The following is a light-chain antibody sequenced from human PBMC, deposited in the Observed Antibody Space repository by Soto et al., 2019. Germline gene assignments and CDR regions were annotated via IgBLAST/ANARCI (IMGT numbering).Light chain of an antibody. J-gene: IGKJ1*01. V-gene: IGKV3-15*01. Sequence: EIVMTQSPATLSVSPGGRATLSCRASQSLSDTLAWYQQKPGQAPRLLIYGASTRAPGFPARFSGSGSGTDFTLTISSLQSEDFGVYYCQQYNNWAWTFGQGTKVEIK. CDR3: QQYNNWAWT. CDR2: GAS. CDR1: QSLSDT.